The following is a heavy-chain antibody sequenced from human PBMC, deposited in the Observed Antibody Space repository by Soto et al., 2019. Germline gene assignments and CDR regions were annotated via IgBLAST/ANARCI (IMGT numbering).Heavy chain of an antibody. D-gene: IGHD4-17*01. CDR1: GFTFSRYW. CDR3: VRDDYGFDY. V-gene: IGHV3-74*01. Sequence: LRLSCAASGFTFSRYWMNWVRQAPGRGLEWVSRIDSDGSGTSYADSVEGRFTISRDNAKNTVYLQMNSLRADDTAVYYCVRDDYGFDYWGQGTLVTVSS. CDR2: IDSDGSGT. J-gene: IGHJ4*02.